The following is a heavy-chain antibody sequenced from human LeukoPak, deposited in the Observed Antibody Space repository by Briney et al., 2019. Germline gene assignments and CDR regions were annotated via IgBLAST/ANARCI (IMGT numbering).Heavy chain of an antibody. V-gene: IGHV4-59*01. CDR2: IYYSGST. CDR3: ARSGSRGMDV. D-gene: IGHD1-26*01. CDR1: GGSISSYY. J-gene: IGHJ6*02. Sequence: KPSETLSLTCTVSGGSISSYYWSWIRRPPGKGLEWIGYIYYSGSTNYNPSPKSRVTISVDTSKNQFSLKLSSVTAADTAVYYCARSGSRGMDVWGQGTTVTVSS.